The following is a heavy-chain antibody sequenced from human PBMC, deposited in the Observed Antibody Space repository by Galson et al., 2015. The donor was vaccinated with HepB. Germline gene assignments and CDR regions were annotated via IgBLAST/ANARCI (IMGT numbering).Heavy chain of an antibody. D-gene: IGHD3-10*01. Sequence: SLRLSCAASGFTFSSYAMHWVRQAPGKGLEWVAVISYDGSNKYYADSVKGRFTISRDNSKNTLYLQMNSLRAEDTAVYYCARDRPTYYYGSGSPSGAFDYWGQGTLVTVSS. J-gene: IGHJ4*02. CDR1: GFTFSSYA. CDR3: ARDRPTYYYGSGSPSGAFDY. V-gene: IGHV3-30*04. CDR2: ISYDGSNK.